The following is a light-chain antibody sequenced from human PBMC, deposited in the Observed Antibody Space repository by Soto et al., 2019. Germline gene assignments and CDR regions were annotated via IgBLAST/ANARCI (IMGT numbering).Light chain of an antibody. Sequence: QSVLTQPPSVSGAPGQRVTISCTGRSSNIGAGYDVQWYQQLPGAAPRLLIFGNTNRPSGVPDRFSGSRSGTSASLAISGLQAEAEADYYCQSYDISLSVSVVFGGGTKLTVL. J-gene: IGLJ2*01. CDR2: GNT. CDR3: QSYDISLSVSVV. CDR1: SSNIGAGYD. V-gene: IGLV1-40*01.